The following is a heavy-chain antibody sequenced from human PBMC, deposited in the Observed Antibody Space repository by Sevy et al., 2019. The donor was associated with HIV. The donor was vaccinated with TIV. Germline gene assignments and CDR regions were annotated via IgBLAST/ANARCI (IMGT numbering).Heavy chain of an antibody. D-gene: IGHD6-13*01. Sequence: GGSLRLSCAASGFTFSSYWMTWVRQAPGKGLEWVSNISSSSSYTNYADSVKGRFTISRDNAKNSLYLQMNSLRAEDTAVYYCARVLAAAGRYYYGMDVWGQGTTVTVSS. V-gene: IGHV3-21*05. CDR3: ARVLAAAGRYYYGMDV. CDR2: ISSSSSYT. CDR1: GFTFSSYW. J-gene: IGHJ6*02.